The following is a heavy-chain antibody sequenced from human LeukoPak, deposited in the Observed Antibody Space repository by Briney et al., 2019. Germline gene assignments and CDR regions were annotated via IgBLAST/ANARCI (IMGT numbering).Heavy chain of an antibody. CDR3: ARETKLMGYSSGLGFNY. CDR2: IYYSGST. CDR1: GGSISSYY. J-gene: IGHJ4*02. V-gene: IGHV4-59*01. D-gene: IGHD6-19*01. Sequence: SETLSLTCTVSGGSISSYYWSWIRQPPGKGLEWIGYIYYSGSTNYNPSLKTRVTISVDTSKNQLSLSLSSVTAADTAVYYCARETKLMGYSSGLGFNYWGQGTLVTVSS.